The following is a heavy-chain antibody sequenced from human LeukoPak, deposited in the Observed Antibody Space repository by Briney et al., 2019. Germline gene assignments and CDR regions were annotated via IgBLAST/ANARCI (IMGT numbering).Heavy chain of an antibody. V-gene: IGHV3-30*02. CDR3: ARAANNSDAFDV. D-gene: IGHD1-20*01. CDR1: GFTFSSYG. Sequence: PGGSLRLSCAASGFTFSSYGMHWVRQAPGKGLEWVAFIRYDGSNKYYADSVKGRFTISRDNSKNTLYLQMNGLRAEDTAVYYCARAANNSDAFDVWGQGTMVTVSS. CDR2: IRYDGSNK. J-gene: IGHJ3*01.